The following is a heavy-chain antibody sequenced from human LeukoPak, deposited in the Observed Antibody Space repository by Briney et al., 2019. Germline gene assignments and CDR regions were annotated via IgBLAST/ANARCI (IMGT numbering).Heavy chain of an antibody. CDR2: FYYSGST. V-gene: IGHV4-31*03. CDR3: ARVGWLRPINWFDP. Sequence: PSETLSLTCTVSGGSISSGGYYWSWIPQHPGKGLEWIGYFYYSGSTYYNPSLKSRVTISVDTSKNQFSLKLSSVTAADTAVYYCARVGWLRPINWFDPWGQGTLVTVSS. CDR1: GGSISSGGYY. D-gene: IGHD5-12*01. J-gene: IGHJ5*02.